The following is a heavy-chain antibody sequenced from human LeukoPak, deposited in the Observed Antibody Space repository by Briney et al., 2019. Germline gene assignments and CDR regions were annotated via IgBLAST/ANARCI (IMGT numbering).Heavy chain of an antibody. Sequence: GRSLRLSCAASGFTFSNYALHWVRQAPGKGLEWVSYISSSGSTIYYADSVKGRFTISRDNAKNSLYLQMNSLRAEDTAVYYCAELGITMIGGVWGKGTTVTISS. D-gene: IGHD3-10*02. CDR3: AELGITMIGGV. CDR1: GFTFSNYA. J-gene: IGHJ6*04. V-gene: IGHV3-48*03. CDR2: ISSSGSTI.